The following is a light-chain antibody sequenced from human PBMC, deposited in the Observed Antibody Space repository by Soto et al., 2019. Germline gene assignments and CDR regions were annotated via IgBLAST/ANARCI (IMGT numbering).Light chain of an antibody. J-gene: IGLJ2*01. CDR1: SSDVGSYNL. CDR3: CSLAGSSTVVVR. CDR2: EDT. Sequence: QSALTQPASMSGSPGQSITISCTGTSSDVGSYNLVSWYQQHPGKAPQLMLYEDTKRPSAVSNRFSGYRSGNTASLTISGLQPEDDANCHCCSLAGSSTVVVRFGGGTKLTV. V-gene: IGLV2-23*02.